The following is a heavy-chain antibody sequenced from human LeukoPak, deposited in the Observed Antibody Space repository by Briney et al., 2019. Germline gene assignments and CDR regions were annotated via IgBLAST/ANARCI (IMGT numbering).Heavy chain of an antibody. V-gene: IGHV4-39*07. Sequence: SETLSLTCTVSGGSVSRSPYYWGWIRQPPGKGLEWIGNIYYSGSTYYNPSLKSRVTISVDTSKNQFSLKLSSVTAADTAVHYCARTLWGPDDAFDIWGQGTMVTVSS. CDR1: GGSVSRSPYY. CDR2: IYYSGST. J-gene: IGHJ3*02. CDR3: ARTLWGPDDAFDI. D-gene: IGHD7-27*01.